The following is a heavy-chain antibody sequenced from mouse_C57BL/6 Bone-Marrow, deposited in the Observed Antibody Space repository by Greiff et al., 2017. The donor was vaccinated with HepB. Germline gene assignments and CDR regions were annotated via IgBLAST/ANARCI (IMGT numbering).Heavy chain of an antibody. V-gene: IGHV1-62-2*01. J-gene: IGHJ2*01. CDR3: ARHELGLYYFDY. CDR2: FYPGSGSI. D-gene: IGHD3-1*01. Sequence: VKLMESGAELVKPGASVKLSCKASGYTFTEYTIHWVKQRSGQGLEWIGWFYPGSGSIKYNEKFKDKATLTADKSSSTVYMELSRLTSEDSAVYFCARHELGLYYFDYWGQGTTLTVSS. CDR1: GYTFTEYT.